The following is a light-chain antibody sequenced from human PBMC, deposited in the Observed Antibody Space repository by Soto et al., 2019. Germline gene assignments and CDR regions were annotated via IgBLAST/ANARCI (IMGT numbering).Light chain of an antibody. CDR2: EVT. J-gene: IGLJ1*01. CDR1: SSDVGIYNY. CDR3: SSYTTSSTRV. V-gene: IGLV2-14*01. Sequence: QSVLPQPASVSGSPGQSIAISCTGSSSDVGIYNYVSWYQQHPGKVPKLIIYEVTNRPSGVSYRFSGSKSGNTAALTISGLQAEDEADYYGSSYTTSSTRVFGTGTKLTVL.